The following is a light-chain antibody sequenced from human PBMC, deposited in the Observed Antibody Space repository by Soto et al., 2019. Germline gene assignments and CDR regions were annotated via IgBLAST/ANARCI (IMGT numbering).Light chain of an antibody. CDR3: GSYTRTGTTWV. V-gene: IGLV2-14*03. CDR1: SSDIGDYNH. CDR2: AVS. Sequence: QSVLTQPASVSGSPGQSITISCTGTSSDIGDYNHVSWYQQHPGKAPRLMIYAVSNRPAGVSSRFSGSKSGNTASLTISGLQSEDEADYYCGSYTRTGTTWVFGGGTKLTVL. J-gene: IGLJ3*02.